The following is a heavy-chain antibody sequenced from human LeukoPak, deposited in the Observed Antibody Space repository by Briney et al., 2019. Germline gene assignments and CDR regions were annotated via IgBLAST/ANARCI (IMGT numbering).Heavy chain of an antibody. J-gene: IGHJ1*01. V-gene: IGHV3-30*02. CDR3: ATLAGLGLVAEYFQH. CDR2: IRYDGSNK. D-gene: IGHD2-8*02. Sequence: GGSLRLSCGASGFTFSSYGMHWVRQAPGKGLEWVAFIRYDGSNKYYADSVKGRFTISRDNSKNTLYLQMNSLRAEDTAVYYCATLAGLGLVAEYFQHWGQGTLVTVSS. CDR1: GFTFSSYG.